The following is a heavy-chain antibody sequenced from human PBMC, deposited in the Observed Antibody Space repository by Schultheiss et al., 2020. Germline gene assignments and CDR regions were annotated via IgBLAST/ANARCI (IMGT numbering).Heavy chain of an antibody. CDR1: GGTFSSYA. J-gene: IGHJ4*02. CDR2: IIPIFGTA. Sequence: SVKVSCKASGGTFSSYAISWVRQAPGQGLEWMGGIIPIFGTANYAQKFQGRVTITADESTSTAYMELSSLRSEDTAVYYCARVAGVPAAMGYFDYWGQGTLVTVSS. D-gene: IGHD2-2*01. CDR3: ARVAGVPAAMGYFDY. V-gene: IGHV1-69*13.